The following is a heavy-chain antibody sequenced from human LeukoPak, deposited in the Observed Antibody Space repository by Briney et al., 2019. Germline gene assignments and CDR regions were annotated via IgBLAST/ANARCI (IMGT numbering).Heavy chain of an antibody. CDR1: GFTVSRNY. CDR3: AGAHGGKFS. V-gene: IGHV3-66*01. J-gene: IGHJ4*02. Sequence: GGTLRLSCAASGFTVSRNYMSWVRQAPGKGLEWVSVIYSGGDTDYADSVKGRFTISRDNAKNSLYLQMNSLRAEDTAVYYCAGAHGGKFSWGQGTLVTVSS. D-gene: IGHD1-26*01. CDR2: IYSGGDT.